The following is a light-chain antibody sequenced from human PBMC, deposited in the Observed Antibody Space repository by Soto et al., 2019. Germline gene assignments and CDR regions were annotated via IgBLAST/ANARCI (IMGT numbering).Light chain of an antibody. CDR3: CSYAGRYAWV. Sequence: QSALTQPHSVSGSPGQSATISCTGSSSDVGDYNYVSWYQQHPGKAPKLMIYDVSQRPSGVPDRFSGSKSGNTASLTISGLQAEDEADYCCCSYAGRYAWVFGGGTKVTVL. CDR1: SSDVGDYNY. J-gene: IGLJ3*02. CDR2: DVS. V-gene: IGLV2-11*01.